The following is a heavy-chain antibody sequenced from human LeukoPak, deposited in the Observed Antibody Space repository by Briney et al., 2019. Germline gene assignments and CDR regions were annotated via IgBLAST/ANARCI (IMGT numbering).Heavy chain of an antibody. J-gene: IGHJ4*02. CDR1: GFTFSSYA. V-gene: IGHV3-23*01. Sequence: PGGSLRLSCAASGFTFSSYAMSWVRQVPGKGLEWVSGISGSGGSTYYSASVRGRFTISRDSSNDTLYLQMNSLRAEDTAVYYCAKERGYSYGYDYWGQGTLVTVSS. CDR3: AKERGYSYGYDY. CDR2: ISGSGGST. D-gene: IGHD5-18*01.